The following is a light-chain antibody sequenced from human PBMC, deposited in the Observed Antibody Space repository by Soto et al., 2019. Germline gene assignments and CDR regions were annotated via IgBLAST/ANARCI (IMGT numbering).Light chain of an antibody. J-gene: IGLJ3*02. CDR2: DVS. CDR1: SSDVGGYNY. CDR3: CSYAGSYTFAPWV. V-gene: IGLV2-11*01. Sequence: QSALTQPRSVSGSPGQSVTISCTGTSSDVGGYNYVSWYQQHPGKAPKLMIYDVSKRPSGVPDRFSGSKSGNTASLTISGLQAEDEADYYCCSYAGSYTFAPWVFGGGTKVTVL.